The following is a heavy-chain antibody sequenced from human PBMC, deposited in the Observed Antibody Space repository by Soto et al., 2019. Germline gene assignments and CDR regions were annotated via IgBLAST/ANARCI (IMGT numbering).Heavy chain of an antibody. CDR1: GDSITSNY. D-gene: IGHD3-16*01. J-gene: IGHJ5*02. Sequence: SETLSLTCTVSGDSITSNYWSWIRQSPGQGLEWIGYSHYSLNTNYNPSLKSRVIISVDTSKNQFFLKLTSVTAADTAMYYCAKTKEGGFDPWGQGILVTVSS. V-gene: IGHV4-59*01. CDR2: SHYSLNT. CDR3: AKTKEGGFDP.